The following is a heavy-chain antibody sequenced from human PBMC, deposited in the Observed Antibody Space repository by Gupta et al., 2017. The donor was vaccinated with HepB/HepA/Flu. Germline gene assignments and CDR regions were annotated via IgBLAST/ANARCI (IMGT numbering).Heavy chain of an antibody. CDR2: ISSGSHSI. CDR1: GLTVGDYF. Sequence: QVQLVESGGGLVKPGGSLRLSCAGPGLTVGDYFMTWVRQAPGKGLELVSSISSGSHSISYADSVKGRFTISRDDAKKSVYLQMNSLTAEDAAVYYCARSIGITGSTLDYWGQGALVAVSS. J-gene: IGHJ4*02. V-gene: IGHV3-11*04. D-gene: IGHD1-7*01. CDR3: ARSIGITGSTLDY.